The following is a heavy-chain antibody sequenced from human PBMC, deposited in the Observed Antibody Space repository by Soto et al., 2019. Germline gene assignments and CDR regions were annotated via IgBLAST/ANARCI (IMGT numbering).Heavy chain of an antibody. CDR1: GFTFSSYD. J-gene: IGHJ4*02. CDR3: ARGGSGWPNYFDY. D-gene: IGHD6-19*01. CDR2: IGTAGDT. V-gene: IGHV3-13*01. Sequence: PGXSLRLSCAASGFTFSSYDMHWVRQATGKGLEWVSAIGTAGDTYYPGSVKGRFTISRENAKNSLYLQMNSLRAGDTAVYYCARGGSGWPNYFDYWGQGTLVTVSS.